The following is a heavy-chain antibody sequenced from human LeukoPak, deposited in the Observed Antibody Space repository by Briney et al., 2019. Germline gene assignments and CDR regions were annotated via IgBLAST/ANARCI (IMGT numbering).Heavy chain of an antibody. Sequence: GGSLRLSCAASGLTVSSNYMSWVRQAPGKGLEWVSVIYSGGSTYYADSVKGRFTISRDNSKNTLYLQMNSLRAEDTAVYYCARGGDSSGYYDAFDIWGQGTMVTVSS. CDR3: ARGGDSSGYYDAFDI. CDR1: GLTVSSNY. CDR2: IYSGGST. V-gene: IGHV3-53*01. D-gene: IGHD3-22*01. J-gene: IGHJ3*02.